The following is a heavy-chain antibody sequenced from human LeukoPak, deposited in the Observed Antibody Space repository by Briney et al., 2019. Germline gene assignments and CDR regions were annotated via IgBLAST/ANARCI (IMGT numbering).Heavy chain of an antibody. Sequence: GGSLRLSCAASGFTFSSYAMSWVRQAPGKGLEWVSAISGSGGSTYYADSVKGRFTISRDNSKNTLYLQMNSLRAEDTAVYYRAKGGHIVVVTAIRWFDPWGQGTLVTVSS. D-gene: IGHD2-21*02. CDR3: AKGGHIVVVTAIRWFDP. V-gene: IGHV3-23*01. CDR2: ISGSGGST. J-gene: IGHJ5*02. CDR1: GFTFSSYA.